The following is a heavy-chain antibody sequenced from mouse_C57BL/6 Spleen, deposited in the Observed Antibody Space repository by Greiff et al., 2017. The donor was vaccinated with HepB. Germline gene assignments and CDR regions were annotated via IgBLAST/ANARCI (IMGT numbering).Heavy chain of an antibody. J-gene: IGHJ4*01. V-gene: IGHV2-2*01. CDR1: GFSLTSYG. CDR3: ARKALTGTGAMDY. D-gene: IGHD4-1*01. Sequence: VKLQESGPGLVQPSQSLSITCTVSGFSLTSYGVHWVRQSPGKGLEWLRVIWSGGSTDYNAAFISRLSISKDNSKSQVFFKMNSLQADDTAIYYCARKALTGTGAMDYWGQGTSVTVSS. CDR2: IWSGGST.